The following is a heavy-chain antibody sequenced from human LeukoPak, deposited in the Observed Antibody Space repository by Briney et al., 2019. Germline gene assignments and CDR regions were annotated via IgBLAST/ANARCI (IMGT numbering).Heavy chain of an antibody. D-gene: IGHD3-10*01. Sequence: PGGSLRLSCAASGFTCSTFAMIWVRQPPGKGLEWVSSIFPSGGEIHYADSVRGRFTISRDNSKNTLYLQMNSLRAEDTAVYYCAKLFAMVRGVTDYWGQGTLVTVSS. CDR1: GFTCSTFA. CDR3: AKLFAMVRGVTDY. V-gene: IGHV3-23*01. J-gene: IGHJ4*02. CDR2: IFPSGGEI.